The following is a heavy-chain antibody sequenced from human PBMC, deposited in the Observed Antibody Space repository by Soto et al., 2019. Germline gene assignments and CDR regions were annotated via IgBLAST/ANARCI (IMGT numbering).Heavy chain of an antibody. V-gene: IGHV3-21*01. CDR1: GFSFSTYS. CDR3: ARSAGLGGMDG. CDR2: IRRSGDYT. J-gene: IGHJ6*02. D-gene: IGHD6-25*01. Sequence: EVQLVESGGGLVMPGGSLRLSCIASGFSFSTYSLNLVRQAPGKGLEWVSSIRRSGDYTYYADSLKGRFTISTDNAKTSLSVQLISVRAEDTTVYECARSAGLGGMDGWGQGTTVTVSS.